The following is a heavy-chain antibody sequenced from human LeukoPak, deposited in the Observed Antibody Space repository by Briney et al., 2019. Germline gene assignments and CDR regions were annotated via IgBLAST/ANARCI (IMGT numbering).Heavy chain of an antibody. CDR1: GFTFSLYA. J-gene: IGHJ4*02. V-gene: IGHV3-30-3*01. Sequence: GGSLRLSCAASGFTFSLYAMHWVRQAPGKGLEWVTVISKDGSDKYYPGSVRGRFTISRDNSKNTIYLQVDSLRAEDTAIYYCARDYWWNYDYWGQGTLVTVSS. D-gene: IGHD1-7*01. CDR3: ARDYWWNYDY. CDR2: ISKDGSDK.